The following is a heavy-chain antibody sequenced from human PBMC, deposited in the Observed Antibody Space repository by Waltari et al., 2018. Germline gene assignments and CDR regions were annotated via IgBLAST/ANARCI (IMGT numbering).Heavy chain of an antibody. CDR1: GGSISSGGYY. Sequence: QVQLQESGPGLVKPSQTLSLTCTVSGGSISSGGYYWSGHRQHPGKGLEWIGYIYYSGSTYYNPSLKSRVTISVDTSKNQFSLKLSSVTAADTAVYYCARDRGRGVGAMLGDYFDYWGQGTLVTVSS. V-gene: IGHV4-31*03. CDR3: ARDRGRGVGAMLGDYFDY. D-gene: IGHD1-26*01. J-gene: IGHJ4*02. CDR2: IYYSGST.